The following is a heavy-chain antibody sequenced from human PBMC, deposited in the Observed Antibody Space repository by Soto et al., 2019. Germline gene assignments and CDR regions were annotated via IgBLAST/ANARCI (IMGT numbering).Heavy chain of an antibody. CDR1: GFTLSSYW. D-gene: IGHD2-15*01. V-gene: IGHV3-7*01. J-gene: IGHJ6*03. CDR2: IKQEGSEK. Sequence: GGSLRLSCAASGFTLSSYWMNWVRQAPGKGLEWVANIKQEGSEKYYVDSVKGRFTISRDNAKNSLYLQMNSLRAEDTAVYYCARDTPYCSGGSCYSWNYYYYYMDVWGKGTTVTVSS. CDR3: ARDTPYCSGGSCYSWNYYYYYMDV.